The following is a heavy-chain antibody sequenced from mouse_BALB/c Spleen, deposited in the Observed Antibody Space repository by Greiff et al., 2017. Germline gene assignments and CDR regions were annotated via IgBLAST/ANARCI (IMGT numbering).Heavy chain of an antibody. CDR1: GYTFTDYA. Sequence: QVQLQQSGPELVRPGVSVKISCKGSGYTFTDYAMHWVKQSHAKSLEWIGVISTYYGNTNYNQKFKGKATMTVDKSSSTAYMELARLTSEDSAIYYCARATTVGGYFDVWGAGTTVTVSS. CDR3: ARATTVGGYFDV. J-gene: IGHJ1*01. CDR2: ISTYYGNT. V-gene: IGHV1-67*01. D-gene: IGHD1-1*01.